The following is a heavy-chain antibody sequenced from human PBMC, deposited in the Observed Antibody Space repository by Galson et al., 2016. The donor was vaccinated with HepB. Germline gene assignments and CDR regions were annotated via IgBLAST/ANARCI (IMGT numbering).Heavy chain of an antibody. D-gene: IGHD3-16*01. J-gene: IGHJ5*02. CDR3: AREGDVFINRFDP. CDR2: IRAYNGNT. Sequence: SVKVSCKASGYTFSSYGISWVRQAPGQGLEWRGWIRAYNGNTNYAQRFQGRVTMTTDTSTSTAYMELTTLTSDDTAVYYCAREGDVFINRFDPWGQGTLVTVSS. CDR1: GYTFSSYG. V-gene: IGHV1-18*04.